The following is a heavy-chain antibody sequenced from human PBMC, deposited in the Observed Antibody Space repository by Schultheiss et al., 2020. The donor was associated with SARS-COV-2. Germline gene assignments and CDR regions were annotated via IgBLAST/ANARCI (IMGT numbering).Heavy chain of an antibody. Sequence: SVKVSCKASGGTFSSYAISWVRQAPGQGLEWMGGIIPIFGTANYAQKFQGRVTITADESTSTAYMELSSLRSEDTAVYYCARAYDYGSAFDDWGQGTLVTVSS. CDR1: GGTFSSYA. V-gene: IGHV1-69*13. CDR3: ARAYDYGSAFDD. J-gene: IGHJ4*02. CDR2: IIPIFGTA. D-gene: IGHD4-17*01.